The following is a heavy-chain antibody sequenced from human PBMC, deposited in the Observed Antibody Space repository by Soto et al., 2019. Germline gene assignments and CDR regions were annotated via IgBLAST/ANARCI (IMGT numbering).Heavy chain of an antibody. CDR3: ARDLIAAGNYFDY. Sequence: QVQLVESGGGVVQPGRSLRLSCAASGFTFSSYGMHWVRQAPGKGLEWVAVIWYDGSDTYYADSVKGRFTISRDNSKNTLYLQMNSLRAEDTAVYYCARDLIAAGNYFDYWGQGTLVTVSS. J-gene: IGHJ4*02. D-gene: IGHD6-13*01. CDR2: IWYDGSDT. V-gene: IGHV3-33*01. CDR1: GFTFSSYG.